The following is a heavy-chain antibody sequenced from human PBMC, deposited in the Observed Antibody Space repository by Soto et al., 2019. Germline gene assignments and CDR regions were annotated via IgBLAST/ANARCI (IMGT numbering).Heavy chain of an antibody. D-gene: IGHD3-3*01. V-gene: IGHV3-48*03. CDR2: ISSSGSTI. CDR3: ARDRPINYDFWSGPPPPY. Sequence: PGGSLRLSCAASGFTFSSYEMNWVRQAPGKGLGWVSYISSSGSTIYYADSVKGRFTISRDNAKNSLYLQMNSLRAEDTAVYYCARDRPINYDFWSGPPPPYWGQGTLVTVSS. CDR1: GFTFSSYE. J-gene: IGHJ4*02.